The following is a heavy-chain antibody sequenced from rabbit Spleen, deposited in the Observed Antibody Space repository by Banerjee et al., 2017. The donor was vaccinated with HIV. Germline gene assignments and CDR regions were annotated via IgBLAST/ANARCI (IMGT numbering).Heavy chain of an antibody. CDR2: IYGGSSDKT. CDR1: GFSFSSSYW. Sequence: QEQLEESGGDLVKPEGSLTLTCTASGFSFSSSYWICWVRQAPGKGLEWIACIYGGSSDKTHYASWAKGRFTIAKTSSTTVTLQMTSLTAADTATLFCASARGSIEGWLWSYFHLWGPGTLVTVS. D-gene: IGHD4-2*01. J-gene: IGHJ4*01. V-gene: IGHV1S45*01. CDR3: ASARGSIEGWLWSYFHL.